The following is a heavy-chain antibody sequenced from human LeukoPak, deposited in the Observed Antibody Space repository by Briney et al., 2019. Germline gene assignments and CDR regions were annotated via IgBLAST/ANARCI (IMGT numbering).Heavy chain of an antibody. CDR3: ARDRVTMVRGVIAY. CDR2: ISGSGGRT. D-gene: IGHD3-10*01. Sequence: GGSLRLSCAVSGITLSNYGMSWVRQAPGKGLEWVAGISGSGGRTDYADSVKGRFTISRDNSKNTLYLQMNSLRAEDTAVYYCARDRVTMVRGVIAYWGQGTLVTVSS. J-gene: IGHJ4*02. CDR1: GITLSNYG. V-gene: IGHV3-23*01.